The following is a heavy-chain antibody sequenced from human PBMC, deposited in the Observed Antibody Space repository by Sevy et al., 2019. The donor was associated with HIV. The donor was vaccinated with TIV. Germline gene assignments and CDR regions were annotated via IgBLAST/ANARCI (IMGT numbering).Heavy chain of an antibody. D-gene: IGHD3-22*01. CDR2: ISWNSGRI. Sequence: GGSLRLSCAASGFTFDDYAMHWVRQAPGKGLEWVSGISWNSGRIGSADSVKRRFTISRDNGKNSLYLQMNSLRAEDTALYYCAKDLSPAYSYDSSGYYGGMDVWGQGTTVTVSS. J-gene: IGHJ6*02. CDR1: GFTFDDYA. V-gene: IGHV3-9*01. CDR3: AKDLSPAYSYDSSGYYGGMDV.